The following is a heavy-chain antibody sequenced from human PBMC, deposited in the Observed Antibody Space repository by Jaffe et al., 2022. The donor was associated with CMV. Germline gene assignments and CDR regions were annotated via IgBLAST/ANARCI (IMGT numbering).Heavy chain of an antibody. D-gene: IGHD4-17*01. CDR1: GGSFSGYY. Sequence: QVQLQQWGAGLLKPSETLSLTCAVYGGSFSGYYWSWIRQPPGKGLEWIGEINHSGSTNYNPSLKSRVTISVDTSKNQFSLKLSSVTAADTAVYYCARGPDYGATPPYMDVWGKGTTVTVSS. CDR2: INHSGST. J-gene: IGHJ6*03. V-gene: IGHV4-34*01. CDR3: ARGPDYGATPPYMDV.